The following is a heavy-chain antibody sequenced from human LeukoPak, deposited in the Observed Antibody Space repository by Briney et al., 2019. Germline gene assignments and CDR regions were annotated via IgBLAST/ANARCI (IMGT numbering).Heavy chain of an antibody. CDR3: AREPDYYYGMDV. CDR1: GFTFSSYW. V-gene: IGHV3-74*01. Sequence: GGSLRLSCAASGFTFSSYWVHWVRQAPGKGLVWVSRINSDGGSTSYADSVKGRFTISRDNAKNTLYLQMNSLRAEDTAVYYCAREPDYYYGMDVWGKGTTVTVSS. J-gene: IGHJ6*04. D-gene: IGHD1-14*01. CDR2: INSDGGST.